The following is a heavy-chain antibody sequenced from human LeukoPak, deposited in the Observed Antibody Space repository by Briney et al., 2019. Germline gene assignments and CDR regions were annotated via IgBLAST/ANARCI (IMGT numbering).Heavy chain of an antibody. CDR3: ARGLAYCGGDCYPDAFDI. J-gene: IGHJ3*02. CDR1: GGSISSSSYY. D-gene: IGHD2-21*02. CDR2: IYYSGST. Sequence: PSETLSLTCTVSGGSISSSSYYWGWIRQPPGKGLEWIGSIYYSGSTYYNPSLKSRVTISVDTSKNQFSLKLSSVTAADTAVYYCARGLAYCGGDCYPDAFDIWGLGTMVTVSS. V-gene: IGHV4-39*07.